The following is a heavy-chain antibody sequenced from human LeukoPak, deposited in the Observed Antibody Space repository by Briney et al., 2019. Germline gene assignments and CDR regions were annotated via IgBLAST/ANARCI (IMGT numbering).Heavy chain of an antibody. V-gene: IGHV1-69*13. CDR2: IIPIFGTA. D-gene: IGHD6-13*01. CDR1: GGTFSSYA. CDR3: ARYLLAAAREYYFDH. J-gene: IGHJ4*02. Sequence: ASVKVSCKASGGTFSSYAISWVRQAPGQGLEWMGGIIPIFGTANYAQKFQGRVTITADESTSTAYMELSSLRSEDTAVYYCARYLLAAAREYYFDHWGQGTLVTVSS.